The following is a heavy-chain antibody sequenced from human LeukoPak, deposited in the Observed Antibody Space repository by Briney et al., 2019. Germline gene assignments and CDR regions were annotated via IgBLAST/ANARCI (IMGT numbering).Heavy chain of an antibody. J-gene: IGHJ4*02. CDR1: GFTFSSYW. Sequence: GGSLRLSCAASGFTFSSYWMSWVRQAPGKGLGWVANIKQDGSEKYYVDSVKGRFTISRDNAKNSLYLQMNSLRAEDTAVYYCARDDVVRGVITDYWGQGTLVTVSS. CDR2: IKQDGSEK. D-gene: IGHD3-10*01. V-gene: IGHV3-7*01. CDR3: ARDDVVRGVITDY.